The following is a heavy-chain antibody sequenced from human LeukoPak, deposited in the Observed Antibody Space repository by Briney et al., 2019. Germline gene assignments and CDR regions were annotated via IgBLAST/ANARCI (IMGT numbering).Heavy chain of an antibody. D-gene: IGHD3-10*01. V-gene: IGHV3-7*05. CDR2: IKQDGSEK. CDR1: GFTFSSHW. CDR3: ARSNREFASGSGDL. Sequence: PGGSLRLSCAASGFTFSSHWMSWVRQGPGKGLEWVANIKQDGSEKYYVDSVKGRFTISRDNAQNSLYLLMNSLRAEDTAVYYCARSNREFASGSGDLWGQGTLVTVSS. J-gene: IGHJ5*02.